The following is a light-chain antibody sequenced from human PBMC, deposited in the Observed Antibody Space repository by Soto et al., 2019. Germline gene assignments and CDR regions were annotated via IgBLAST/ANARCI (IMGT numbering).Light chain of an antibody. CDR3: QQRTNWQLT. V-gene: IGKV3-11*01. Sequence: EIVLTQSPATLSLSPGERATLSCRASQSVSKYLAWYQQRPGQAPRLLIFDVSYGATGTPARFSGSGSGTDFTLTISSLEPEDFAVYYCQQRTNWQLTFGGGTRVEIK. CDR1: QSVSKY. CDR2: DVS. J-gene: IGKJ4*01.